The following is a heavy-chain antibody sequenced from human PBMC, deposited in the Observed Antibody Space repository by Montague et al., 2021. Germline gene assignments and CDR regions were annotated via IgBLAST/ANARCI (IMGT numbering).Heavy chain of an antibody. CDR2: INHSGSA. J-gene: IGHJ4*02. CDR3: ARGLFGTVNGQYSGGWYYFDK. D-gene: IGHD6-19*01. CDR1: GGSLSGYY. V-gene: IGHV4-34*01. Sequence: SETLSLTCGLSGGSLSGYYWAWIRQTPGKGLEWIGNINHSGSAKYNPSLKNRVSISVGTPNNQFFLDLTSVTAAGTAMYFCARGLFGTVNGQYSGGWYYFDKWGQGTMVTVSS.